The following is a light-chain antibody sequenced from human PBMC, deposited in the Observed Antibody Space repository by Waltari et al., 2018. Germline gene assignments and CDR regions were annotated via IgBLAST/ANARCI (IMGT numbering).Light chain of an antibody. V-gene: IGLV2-14*01. CDR2: DVS. CDR1: SDDIGAFTF. Sequence: QSALTQPASASGSPGQSITISCTGTSDDIGAFTFVSWYQQQSGEAPNLLISDVSNRPSGISNRFSGSKSGTTASLTISGLQADDEADYFCSSYSSDNSVVFGGGTRLTVL. J-gene: IGLJ2*01. CDR3: SSYSSDNSVV.